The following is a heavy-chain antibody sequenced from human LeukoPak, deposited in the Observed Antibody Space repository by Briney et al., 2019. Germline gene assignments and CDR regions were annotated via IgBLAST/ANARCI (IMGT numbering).Heavy chain of an antibody. J-gene: IGHJ4*02. CDR2: IRQDGGLK. Sequence: GGSLRLSCAASGFTFSNYWMTWVRQAPGKGLEWVANIRQDGGLKFYVDSVKGRFTISRDNAKNSLFLQMNSLRAEDTAVYYCVRDSYTNTWHFQDEDYWGQGTLVTVSS. V-gene: IGHV3-7*01. CDR1: GFTFSNYW. D-gene: IGHD2-2*02. CDR3: VRDSYTNTWHFQDEDY.